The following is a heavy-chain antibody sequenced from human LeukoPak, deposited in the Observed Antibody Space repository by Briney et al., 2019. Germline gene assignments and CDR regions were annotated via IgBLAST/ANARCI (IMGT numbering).Heavy chain of an antibody. V-gene: IGHV4-39*07. Sequence: SETLSLTCTVSGGSISSSSYYWGWIRQPPGKGLEWIGSIYYSGSTYYNPSLKSRVTISVDTSKNQFSLKLSSVTAADTAVYYCARVPRSYYYYYYMDVWGKGTTDTVSS. CDR1: GGSISSSSYY. CDR2: IYYSGST. CDR3: ARVPRSYYYYYYMDV. J-gene: IGHJ6*03.